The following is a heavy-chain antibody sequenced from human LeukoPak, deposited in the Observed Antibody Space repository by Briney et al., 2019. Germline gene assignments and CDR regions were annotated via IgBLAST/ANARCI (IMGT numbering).Heavy chain of an antibody. CDR1: GGSIGIYY. CDR2: IFTSGIA. Sequence: SGTLSLTCTVSGGSIGIYYWNWIRQPAGKGLEWIGRIFTSGIANYNPSLKIRVTMSVDTSKNQFSLNLSSVTAADTAVYYCAREISGTYYNPLGYMDVWGKGTTVTVSS. CDR3: AREISGTYYNPLGYMDV. J-gene: IGHJ6*03. V-gene: IGHV4-4*07. D-gene: IGHD3-10*01.